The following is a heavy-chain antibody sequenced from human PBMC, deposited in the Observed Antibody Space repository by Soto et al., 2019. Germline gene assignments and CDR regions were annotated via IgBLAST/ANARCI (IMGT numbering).Heavy chain of an antibody. CDR1: GFTFSSYA. D-gene: IGHD6-13*01. Sequence: GGSLRLSCAASGFTFSSYAMSWVRQAPGKGLEWVSAISGSGGSTYYADSVKGRFTISRDNSKNTLYLQMNSLRAEDTAVYYCAKEGGIAAAGTKYYFDYWGQGTLVTVSS. V-gene: IGHV3-23*01. J-gene: IGHJ4*02. CDR3: AKEGGIAAAGTKYYFDY. CDR2: ISGSGGST.